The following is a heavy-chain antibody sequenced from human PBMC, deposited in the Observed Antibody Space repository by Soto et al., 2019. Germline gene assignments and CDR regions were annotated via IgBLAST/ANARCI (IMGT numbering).Heavy chain of an antibody. J-gene: IGHJ4*02. CDR2: FDPEDGET. CDR3: ATDIWLGEFVAD. CDR1: GYTLTELS. D-gene: IGHD3-10*01. V-gene: IGHV1-24*01. Sequence: ASVKVSCKVSGYTLTELSMHWVRQAPGKGLEWMGGFDPEDGETIYAQKFQGRVTMTEDTSTDTAYMELSSLRSEDTAVYYCATDIWLGEFVADWGQGTLVTVSS.